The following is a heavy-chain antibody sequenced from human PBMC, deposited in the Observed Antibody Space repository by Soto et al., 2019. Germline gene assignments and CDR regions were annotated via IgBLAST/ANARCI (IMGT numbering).Heavy chain of an antibody. V-gene: IGHV3-23*01. Sequence: GGSLRLSCAASGSTFSSYAMSWVRQAPGKGLEWVSAISGSGGSTYYADSVKGRFTISRDNSKNTLYLQMNSLRAEDTAVYYCAKSIGYSGWYYFDYWGQGTLVTVSS. CDR2: ISGSGGST. J-gene: IGHJ4*02. CDR1: GSTFSSYA. CDR3: AKSIGYSGWYYFDY. D-gene: IGHD6-19*01.